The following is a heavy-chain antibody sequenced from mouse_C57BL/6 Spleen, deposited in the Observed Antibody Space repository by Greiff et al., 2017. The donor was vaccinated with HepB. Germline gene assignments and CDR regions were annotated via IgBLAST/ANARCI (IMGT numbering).Heavy chain of an antibody. CDR1: GYAFSSSW. Sequence: VMLVESGPELVKPGASVKISCKASGYAFSSSWMNWVKQRPGKGLEWIGRIYPGDGDTNYNGKFKGKATLTADKSSSTAYMQLSSLTSEDSAVYFCARVLDSSGYYAMDYWGQGTSVTVSS. CDR3: ARVLDSSGYYAMDY. D-gene: IGHD3-2*02. CDR2: IYPGDGDT. J-gene: IGHJ4*01. V-gene: IGHV1-82*01.